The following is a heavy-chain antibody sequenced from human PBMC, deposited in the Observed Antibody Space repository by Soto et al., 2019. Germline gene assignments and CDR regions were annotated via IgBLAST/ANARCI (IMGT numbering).Heavy chain of an antibody. CDR3: ARGLYYDSSGYYDY. J-gene: IGHJ4*02. CDR2: ISSSSSTI. V-gene: IGHV3-48*02. D-gene: IGHD3-22*01. CDR1: GFTFSSYS. Sequence: GGSLRLSCAASGFTFSSYSMNWVRQAPGKGLEWVSYISSSSSTIYYADSVKGRFTISRDNAKNSLYLQMNSLRDEDTAVYYCARGLYYDSSGYYDYWGQGTLVTVSS.